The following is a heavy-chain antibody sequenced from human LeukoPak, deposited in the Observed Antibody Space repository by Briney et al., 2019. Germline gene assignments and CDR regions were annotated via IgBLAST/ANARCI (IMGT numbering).Heavy chain of an antibody. CDR2: TFYTSKWYN. Sequence: SQTLSLTCAISGDSVSSSTAAWNWIRQSPSRGLEWLGRTFYTSKWYNDYAVSVQSRITINPDTSKNQFSLQLNSVTPEDTAVYFCARDGWPAFDYWGQGTLVTVSS. D-gene: IGHD2-15*01. CDR1: GDSVSSSTAA. CDR3: ARDGWPAFDY. J-gene: IGHJ4*02. V-gene: IGHV6-1*01.